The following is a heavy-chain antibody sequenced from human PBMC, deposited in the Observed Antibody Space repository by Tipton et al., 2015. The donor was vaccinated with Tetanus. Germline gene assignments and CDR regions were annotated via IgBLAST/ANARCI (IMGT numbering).Heavy chain of an antibody. J-gene: IGHJ4*02. D-gene: IGHD3-9*01. CDR1: GFTFSSYG. CDR3: ARGSILTGLFHLGY. Sequence: SLRLSCAASGFTFSSYGMHWVRQAPGKGLEWVALIWHDGKNKYYADSVKGRFTISRDNSKSTLYLQMNSLRAEDTAVFYCARGSILTGLFHLGYWGQGTLVTVSS. CDR2: IWHDGKNK. V-gene: IGHV3-33*01.